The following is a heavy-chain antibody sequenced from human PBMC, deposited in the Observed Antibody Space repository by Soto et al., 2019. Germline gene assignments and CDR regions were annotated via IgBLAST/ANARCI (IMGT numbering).Heavy chain of an antibody. J-gene: IGHJ6*02. D-gene: IGHD5-18*01. CDR1: GFTYNNYW. CDR2: INRDGSNT. Sequence: EVQLVESGGGLVQPVGALRLSCAAAGFTYNNYWMHWVRQAPGKGLVWVSRINRDGSNTFYADSVKGRFSISRDNAKNTVDLQMNRLRGEDTAVYYCSRGIQNRCWMDVLGQGTTVTVAS. V-gene: IGHV3-74*01. CDR3: SRGIQNRCWMDV.